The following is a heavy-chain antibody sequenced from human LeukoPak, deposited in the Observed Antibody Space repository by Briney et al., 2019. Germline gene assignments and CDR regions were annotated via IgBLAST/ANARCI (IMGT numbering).Heavy chain of an antibody. Sequence: ASVKVSCKASGYTFTSYYMHWVRQAPGQGLEWMGIINPSGGSTSYAQKFQGRVTMTRDMSTSTVYMELSSLRSEDTAVYYCARDGSSSSGFYYYYYYTDVWGKGTTVTVSS. J-gene: IGHJ6*03. V-gene: IGHV1-46*01. CDR1: GYTFTSYY. CDR3: ARDGSSSSGFYYYYYYTDV. CDR2: INPSGGST. D-gene: IGHD6-6*01.